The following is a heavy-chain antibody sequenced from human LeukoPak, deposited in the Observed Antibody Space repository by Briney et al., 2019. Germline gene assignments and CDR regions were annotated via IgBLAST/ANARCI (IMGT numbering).Heavy chain of an antibody. J-gene: IGHJ4*02. CDR3: AASSGWYAPFDY. D-gene: IGHD6-19*01. Sequence: GGSLRLSCSASGFTFSTYAMRWVRQAPGKVLECISTISGNGGSTYYADSVKGRFTISRDNSKNTLYLQMNSLRAEDTAVYYCAASSGWYAPFDYWGQGTLVTVSS. CDR1: GFTFSTYA. CDR2: ISGNGGST. V-gene: IGHV3-23*01.